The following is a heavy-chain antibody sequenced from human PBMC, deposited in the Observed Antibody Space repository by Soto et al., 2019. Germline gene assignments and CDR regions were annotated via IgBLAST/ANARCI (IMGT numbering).Heavy chain of an antibody. CDR2: ISNNGYSR. D-gene: IGHD3-3*01. Sequence: GSLRLSCSASGFTFSSHSMHWVRQAPGKGLESLSAISNNGYSRYHADSVRGRFTISRDNSKNTLYLQMTSLRVEDTAMYYCVKDRGWGDFWSGSEGGDSWGQGTLVTAS. CDR3: VKDRGWGDFWSGSEGGDS. CDR1: GFTFSSHS. J-gene: IGHJ4*02. V-gene: IGHV3-64D*06.